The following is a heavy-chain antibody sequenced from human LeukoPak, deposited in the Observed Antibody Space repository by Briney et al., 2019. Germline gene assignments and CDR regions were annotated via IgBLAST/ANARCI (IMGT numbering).Heavy chain of an antibody. Sequence: SGSTIYYADSVKGRFTISRDNAKNSLYLQMNSLRAEDTAVYYCAREGAKNNDYSNYHAFDIWGQGTMITVSS. V-gene: IGHV3-11*04. D-gene: IGHD4-11*01. CDR2: SGSTI. J-gene: IGHJ3*02. CDR3: AREGAKNNDYSNYHAFDI.